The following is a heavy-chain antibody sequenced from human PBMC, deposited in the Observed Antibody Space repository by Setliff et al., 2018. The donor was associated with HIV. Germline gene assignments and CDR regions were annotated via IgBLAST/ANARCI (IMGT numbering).Heavy chain of an antibody. D-gene: IGHD3-3*01. V-gene: IGHV7-4-1*02. CDR3: ARDLRRVGFLEWLTHRMYYYMDV. CDR1: GYTFTSYA. J-gene: IGHJ6*03. CDR2: INTNTGKP. Sequence: ASVKVSCKASGYTFTSYAMNWVRQAPGQGLEWMGWINTNTGKPTYAQGFTGRFVFSLDTSVSTAYLQISSLKAEDTAVYYCARDLRRVGFLEWLTHRMYYYMDVWGKGTTVTVSS.